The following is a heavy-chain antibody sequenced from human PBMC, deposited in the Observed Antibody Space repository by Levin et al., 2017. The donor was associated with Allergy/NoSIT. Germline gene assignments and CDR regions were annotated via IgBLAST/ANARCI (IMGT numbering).Heavy chain of an antibody. Sequence: SETLSLTCAVYGGSFSGYYWSWIRQPPGKGLEWIGEINHSGSTNYNPSLKSRVTISVDTSKNQFSLKLSSVTAADTAVYYCARGPDQAARPFDYWGQGTLVTVSS. CDR2: INHSGST. CDR3: ARGPDQAARPFDY. D-gene: IGHD6-25*01. CDR1: GGSFSGYY. V-gene: IGHV4-34*01. J-gene: IGHJ4*02.